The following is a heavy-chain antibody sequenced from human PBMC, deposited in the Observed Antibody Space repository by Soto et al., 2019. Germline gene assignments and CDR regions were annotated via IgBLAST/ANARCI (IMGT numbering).Heavy chain of an antibody. D-gene: IGHD5-18*01. CDR3: AKDRTRARYSYGSFPMNSTYYYYGMDV. V-gene: IGHV3-30*18. J-gene: IGHJ6*02. CDR2: ISYDGSNK. Sequence: GGSLRLSCAASGFTFSSYGMHWVRQAPGKGLEWVAVISYDGSNKYYADSVKGRFTISRDNSKNTLYLQMNSLRAEDTAVYYCAKDRTRARYSYGSFPMNSTYYYYGMDVWGQGTTVTVSS. CDR1: GFTFSSYG.